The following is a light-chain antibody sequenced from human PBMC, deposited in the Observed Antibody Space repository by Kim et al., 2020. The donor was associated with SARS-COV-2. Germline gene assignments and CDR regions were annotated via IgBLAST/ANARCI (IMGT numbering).Light chain of an antibody. CDR2: GAS. CDR1: QDIRND. J-gene: IGKJ5*01. V-gene: IGKV1-17*01. Sequence: ASVGDRVTITGRASQDIRNDLGWYQQNPGRAPKRLIYGASSLQSGVPSRFSGSGSGTEFTLTISSLQPEDFATYFCLQHKSYPITFGQGTRLEIK. CDR3: LQHKSYPIT.